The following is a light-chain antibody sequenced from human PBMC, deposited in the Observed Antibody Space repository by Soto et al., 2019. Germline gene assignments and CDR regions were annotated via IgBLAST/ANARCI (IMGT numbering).Light chain of an antibody. CDR3: QQYSRAPLT. Sequence: EIVLTQSPATLSLSPGERATLSCRASQSVSTYLAWYQQRPGQAPRLLIYDASSRTSGIPDRFSASGSGTDFTLTISRLEPEDFAVYYCQQYSRAPLTFGQGTKVEIK. CDR2: DAS. J-gene: IGKJ1*01. CDR1: QSVSTY. V-gene: IGKV3-20*01.